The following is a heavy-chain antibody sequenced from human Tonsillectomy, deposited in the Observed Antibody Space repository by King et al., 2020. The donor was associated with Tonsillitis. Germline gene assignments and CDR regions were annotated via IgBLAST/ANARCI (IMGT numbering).Heavy chain of an antibody. CDR3: AREEYYYNYMDV. V-gene: IGHV4-59*01. CDR2: IYYSGST. Sequence: QVQLQESGPGLVKPSETLSLTCTVSGGSISSYYWSWIRQPPGKGLECIGYIYYSGSTNYNPSLKSRVTISVDTSKNQFSLKLSSVTAADTAVYYCAREEYYYNYMDVWGKGTTVTVSS. CDR1: GGSISSYY. J-gene: IGHJ6*03.